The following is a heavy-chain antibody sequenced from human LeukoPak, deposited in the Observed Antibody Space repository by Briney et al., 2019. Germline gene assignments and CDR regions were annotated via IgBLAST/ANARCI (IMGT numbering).Heavy chain of an antibody. V-gene: IGHV3-30-3*01. CDR2: QSYDGSNI. D-gene: IGHD2-21*02. Sequence: GSSLRLSCAVSGFTFSSYPKHWVPQAPGKGLVGVAIQSYDGSNIYYADSVKGRFTISRDNSKNSLYLQMNSLRAEDTAVYYCARDAVVTSILDFWGQGTLATVSS. J-gene: IGHJ4*02. CDR1: GFTFSSYP. CDR3: ARDAVVTSILDF.